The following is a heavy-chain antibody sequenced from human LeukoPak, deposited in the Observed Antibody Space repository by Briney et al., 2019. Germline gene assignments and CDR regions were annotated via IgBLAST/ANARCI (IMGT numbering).Heavy chain of an antibody. CDR3: ARAAGTSIVTPFFDY. CDR2: INSDGSST. D-gene: IGHD6-19*01. V-gene: IGHV3-74*01. Sequence: GGSLRLSCAASGFTFSSYWMHWVRQAPGKGLVWVSRINSDGSSTSYADSVKGRFTISRDNAKNTLYLQMNSLRAEDTAVYYCARAAGTSIVTPFFDYWGRGTLVTVSS. CDR1: GFTFSSYW. J-gene: IGHJ4*02.